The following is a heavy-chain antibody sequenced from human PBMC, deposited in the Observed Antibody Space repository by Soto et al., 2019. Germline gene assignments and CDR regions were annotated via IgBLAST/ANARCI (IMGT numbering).Heavy chain of an antibody. Sequence: PSETLSLTCAVSGGSIRSNNWWSWVRQPPGKGLEWIGEIFHSGSTNYNPSLKARVTISVDKSKNQFSLKLSSVPAADTAVYYCERVYSGSYSDYWGQGTPVTVPQ. D-gene: IGHD5-12*01. CDR2: IFHSGST. J-gene: IGHJ4*01. V-gene: IGHV4-4*02. CDR1: GGSIRSNNW. CDR3: ERVYSGSYSDY.